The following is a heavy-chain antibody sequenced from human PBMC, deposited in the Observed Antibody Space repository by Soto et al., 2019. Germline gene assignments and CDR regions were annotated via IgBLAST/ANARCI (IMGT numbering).Heavy chain of an antibody. D-gene: IGHD2-15*01. Sequence: EVPLVESGGGLVQPGGSLRLSCAASGFTFSSYWMHWVRQAPGKGLVWVSRINGDGSSTTYADSVKGRFTISRDNAKNTLYLQMNSLRADDTAVYYCARVYCSGGSCYSVDFWGQGTVVTVSS. CDR2: INGDGSST. J-gene: IGHJ4*02. CDR3: ARVYCSGGSCYSVDF. CDR1: GFTFSSYW. V-gene: IGHV3-74*01.